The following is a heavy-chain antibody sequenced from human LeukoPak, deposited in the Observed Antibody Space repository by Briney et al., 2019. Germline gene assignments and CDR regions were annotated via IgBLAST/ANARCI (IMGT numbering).Heavy chain of an antibody. V-gene: IGHV3-11*04. Sequence: PGGSLRLSCAASGFTFNDYYMSWIRQAPGKGLEWVSYMSSSGSTIYYADSVKGRFTISRENAKNSLYLQMNSLRAGNTAVYYCARDGLTPYYGMDVWGQGTTVTVSS. CDR2: MSSSGSTI. CDR3: ARDGLTPYYGMDV. CDR1: GFTFNDYY. D-gene: IGHD4/OR15-4a*01. J-gene: IGHJ6*02.